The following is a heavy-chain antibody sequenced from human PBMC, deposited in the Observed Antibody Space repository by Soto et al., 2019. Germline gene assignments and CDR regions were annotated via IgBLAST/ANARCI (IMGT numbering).Heavy chain of an antibody. CDR1: GGSISSGGYY. CDR2: IYYSGST. Sequence: QVQLQESGPGLVKPSQTLSLTCTVSGGSISSGGYYWSWIRQHPGKGLEWIGYIYYSGSTYYNPSLQSRVTISVDTSKTQVSLKLSSVTAADTAVYYCARDAADDYGDYCGWFDPWGQGTLVTVSS. CDR3: ARDAADDYGDYCGWFDP. D-gene: IGHD4-17*01. V-gene: IGHV4-31*03. J-gene: IGHJ5*02.